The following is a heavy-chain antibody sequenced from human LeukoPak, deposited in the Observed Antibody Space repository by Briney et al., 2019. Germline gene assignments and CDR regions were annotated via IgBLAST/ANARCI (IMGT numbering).Heavy chain of an antibody. Sequence: GGSLRLSCAASGFTFSSYCMSWVRQAPGKGLEWVAYIRYDGSNKYYADSVKGRFTISRDNSKNTLYLQMNSLRAEDTAVYYCARDKGSSWYNYYYYYLDVWGKGTTVTVS. CDR3: ARDKGSSWYNYYYYYLDV. CDR2: IRYDGSNK. D-gene: IGHD6-13*01. V-gene: IGHV3-30*02. CDR1: GFTFSSYC. J-gene: IGHJ6*03.